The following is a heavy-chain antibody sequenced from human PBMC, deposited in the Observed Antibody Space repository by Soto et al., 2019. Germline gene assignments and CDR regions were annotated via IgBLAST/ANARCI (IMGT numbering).Heavy chain of an antibody. CDR3: ARQQLGTLYYYYGMDV. CDR1: GFTFSSYA. Sequence: GGSLRLSCAASGFTFSSYAMHWVRQAPGKGLEWVAVISYDGSNKYYADSVKGRFTISRDNSKNTLYLQMNSLRAEDTAVYYCARQQLGTLYYYYGMDVWGQGTTVTVSS. CDR2: ISYDGSNK. J-gene: IGHJ6*02. V-gene: IGHV3-30-3*01. D-gene: IGHD6-6*01.